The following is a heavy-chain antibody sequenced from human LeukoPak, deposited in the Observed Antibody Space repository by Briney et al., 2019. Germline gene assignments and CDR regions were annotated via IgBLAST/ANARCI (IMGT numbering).Heavy chain of an antibody. D-gene: IGHD1-26*01. J-gene: IGHJ6*03. V-gene: IGHV3-21*01. Sequence: GGSLRLSCAASGFTFSSYNMNWVRQTPGQGLEWVSSITSGSSHIYYADSVKGRFTISRDNAKSSLYLQMNSLRAEVTAVYYCARDPYSGSYGADYYYYMDVWGKGTTVTISS. CDR2: ITSGSSHI. CDR3: ARDPYSGSYGADYYYYMDV. CDR1: GFTFSSYN.